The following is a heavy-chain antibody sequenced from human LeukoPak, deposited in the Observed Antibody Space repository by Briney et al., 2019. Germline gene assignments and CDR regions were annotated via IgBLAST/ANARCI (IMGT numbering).Heavy chain of an antibody. D-gene: IGHD3-22*01. V-gene: IGHV1-69*06. CDR2: IIPIFGTA. CDR3: ARASQVMYYYDSSGYNYPLDY. CDR1: GGTFSSYA. Sequence: GASVKVSCKASGGTFSSYAISWVRQAPGQGLEWMGGIIPIFGTANYAQKFQGRVTITADKSTSTAYMELSSLRSEDTAVYYCARASQVMYYYDSSGYNYPLDYWGQGTLVTVSS. J-gene: IGHJ4*02.